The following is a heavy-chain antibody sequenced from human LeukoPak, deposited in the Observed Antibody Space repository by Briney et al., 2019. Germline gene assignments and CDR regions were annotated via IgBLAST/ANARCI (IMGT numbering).Heavy chain of an antibody. D-gene: IGHD3-16*01. Sequence: PSETLSLTCTVSGGSISSYYWSWIQQPAGKGLEWIGRIYTSGSTNYNPSLKSRVTMSVDTSKNQCTLKLSSVTAADTAVYYCARVGDYALKDWGQGTLVTVSS. V-gene: IGHV4-4*07. CDR3: ARVGDYALKD. CDR2: IYTSGST. J-gene: IGHJ4*02. CDR1: GGSISSYY.